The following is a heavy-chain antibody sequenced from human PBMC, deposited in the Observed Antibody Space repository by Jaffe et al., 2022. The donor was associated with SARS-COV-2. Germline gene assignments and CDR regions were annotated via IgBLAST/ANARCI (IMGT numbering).Heavy chain of an antibody. CDR3: AKDGRPDYGGNRILTYNWYFDL. J-gene: IGHJ2*01. CDR1: GFTFSSYA. D-gene: IGHD4-17*01. V-gene: IGHV3-23*01. Sequence: EVQLLESGGGLVQPGGSLRLSCAASGFTFSSYAMSWVRQAPGKGLEWVSAISGSGGSTYYADSVKGRFTISRDNSKNTLYLQMNSLRAEDTAVYYCAKDGRPDYGGNRILTYNWYFDLWGRGTLVTVSS. CDR2: ISGSGGST.